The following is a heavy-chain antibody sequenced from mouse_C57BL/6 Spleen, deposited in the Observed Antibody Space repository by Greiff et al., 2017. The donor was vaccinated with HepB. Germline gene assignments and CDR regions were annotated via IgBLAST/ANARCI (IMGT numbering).Heavy chain of an antibody. V-gene: IGHV1-69*01. Sequence: QVQLQQPGAELVMPGASVKLSCKASGYTFTSYWMHWVKQRPGQGLEWIGEIDPSDSYTNYNQKFKGKSTLTVDKSSSPAYMQLSSLTSEDSAVYYCARDRSGCFAYWGQGTLVTVSA. J-gene: IGHJ3*01. CDR1: GYTFTSYW. CDR3: ARDRSGCFAY. CDR2: IDPSDSYT. D-gene: IGHD3-2*02.